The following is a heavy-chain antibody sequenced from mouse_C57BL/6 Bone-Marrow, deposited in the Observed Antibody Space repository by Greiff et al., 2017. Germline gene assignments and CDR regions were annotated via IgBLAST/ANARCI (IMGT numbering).Heavy chain of an antibody. CDR1: GFTFSSYG. V-gene: IGHV5-6*02. CDR3: ARRGIVTTRFAY. D-gene: IGHD2-5*01. CDR2: ISSGGSYT. Sequence: DVKLVESGGDLVKPGGSLKLSCAASGFTFSSYGMSWVRQTPDKRLEWVATISSGGSYTYYPDSVKGRFTISRDNAKNTLYLQMSSLKSEDTAMYYCARRGIVTTRFAYWGQGTLVTVSA. J-gene: IGHJ3*01.